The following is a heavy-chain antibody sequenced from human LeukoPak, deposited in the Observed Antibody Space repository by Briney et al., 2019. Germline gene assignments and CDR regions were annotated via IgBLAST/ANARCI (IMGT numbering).Heavy chain of an antibody. CDR2: IYSSGDT. CDR3: ARGVYGDYEDYYYFGLDV. V-gene: IGHV3-53*04. CDR1: GFTVSSNY. Sequence: GGSLRLSCAASGFTVSSNYMNWVRQAPGKGLEWISVIYSSGDTYYADSVKGRFTISRHNSENTLYLQMNSLRAEDTAMYYCARGVYGDYEDYYYFGLDVWGQGTTVTVSS. J-gene: IGHJ6*02. D-gene: IGHD4-17*01.